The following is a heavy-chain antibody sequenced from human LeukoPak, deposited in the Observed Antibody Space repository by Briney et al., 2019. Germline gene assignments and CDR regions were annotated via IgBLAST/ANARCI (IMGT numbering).Heavy chain of an antibody. J-gene: IGHJ4*02. D-gene: IGHD6-13*01. CDR2: ISSSGNTI. CDR3: ARVVSIAAAGDRFDY. Sequence: GGSLRLSCAAPRLTFSNYEMHWVRQAPGKGPEWLSYISSSGNTIYYADSVKGRFTISRDNSKNSLYLQMNSLRAEDTAVYYCARVVSIAAAGDRFDYWGQGTLVTVSS. CDR1: RLTFSNYE. V-gene: IGHV3-48*03.